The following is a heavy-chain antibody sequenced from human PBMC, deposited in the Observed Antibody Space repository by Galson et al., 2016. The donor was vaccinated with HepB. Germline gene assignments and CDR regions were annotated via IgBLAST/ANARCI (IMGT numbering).Heavy chain of an antibody. D-gene: IGHD3-10*01. CDR1: GFTFTSHW. J-gene: IGHJ4*02. V-gene: IGHV3-74*01. CDR2: INDDGRST. CDR3: ARDASPYKVIRELIFDY. Sequence: SLRLSCAASGFTFTSHWMHWVRQAPGKGLVWVSRINDDGRSTIYADSVTGRFAISRDNSKNTLYLQLNSLRAEDTAVYYCARDASPYKVIRELIFDYWGQGTLVTVSS.